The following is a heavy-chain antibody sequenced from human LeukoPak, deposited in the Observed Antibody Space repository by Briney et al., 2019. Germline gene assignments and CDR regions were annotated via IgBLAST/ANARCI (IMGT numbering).Heavy chain of an antibody. CDR2: IYPGDSDT. Sequence: GESLKISCKGSGYSFTSYWIGWVRQMPGKGLEWMGIIYPGDSDTRYSPSFQGQVTISADKSISTAYLQWSSLKASDTAMYYCARHPAMVRGVFYYYYGMDDWGQGTTVTVSS. J-gene: IGHJ6*02. CDR1: GYSFTSYW. CDR3: ARHPAMVRGVFYYYYGMDD. V-gene: IGHV5-51*01. D-gene: IGHD3-10*01.